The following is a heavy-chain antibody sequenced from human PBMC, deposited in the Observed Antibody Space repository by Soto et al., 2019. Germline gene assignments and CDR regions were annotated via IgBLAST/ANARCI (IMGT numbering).Heavy chain of an antibody. J-gene: IGHJ6*02. CDR1: AYPFTSYG. CDR3: AGGCLSVLPYYYYGLDV. Sequence: QVQLVQSGVEVKNPGASVRVSCKASAYPFTSYGISWVRQAPGQGLEWMGWISVYNGNTNYAREFQGRVTLTTDTSTSTAYMELRSLRSDDTAVYYCAGGCLSVLPYYYYGLDVWGQGTTVIVSS. V-gene: IGHV1-18*01. CDR2: ISVYNGNT. D-gene: IGHD2-15*01.